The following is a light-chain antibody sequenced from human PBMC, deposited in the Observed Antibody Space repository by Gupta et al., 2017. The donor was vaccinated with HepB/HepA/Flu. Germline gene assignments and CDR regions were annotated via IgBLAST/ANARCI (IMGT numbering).Light chain of an antibody. CDR3: QQDKSWPPCS. J-gene: IGKJ2*04. CDR2: AAS. V-gene: IGKV3-15*01. Sequence: SPSSLSVSSGERATLSCRASQSVNSNLAWYQQKPGQAPRLLIYAASTRDTGVPARFSGSGSGTEFTLSISSLQSEDFAVYYCQQDKSWPPCSFGQGTKLEIK. CDR1: QSVNSN.